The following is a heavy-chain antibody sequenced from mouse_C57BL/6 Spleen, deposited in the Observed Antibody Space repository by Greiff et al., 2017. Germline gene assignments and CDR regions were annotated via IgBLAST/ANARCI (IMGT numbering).Heavy chain of an antibody. Sequence: QVQLQQSGPELVQPGASVKISCKASGYAFSSSWMNWVKQRPGKGLEWIGRIYPGDGDTNYNGKFKGKATLTADKSSSTAYMQLSSLTSEDSAVYFCARSLPLYYFDYWGQGTTLTVSS. CDR2: IYPGDGDT. CDR3: ARSLPLYYFDY. J-gene: IGHJ2*01. V-gene: IGHV1-82*01. D-gene: IGHD5-5*01. CDR1: GYAFSSSW.